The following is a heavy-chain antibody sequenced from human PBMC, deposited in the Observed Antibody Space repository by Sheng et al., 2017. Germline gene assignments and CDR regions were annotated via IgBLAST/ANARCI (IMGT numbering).Heavy chain of an antibody. V-gene: IGHV4-39*01. D-gene: IGHD6-19*01. CDR3: ARHSVAVIVS. Sequence: QMQLQESGPGLVKPSETLSLTCTVSGGSISSSSYYWGWLRQPPGKGLEWIGSIYFSGATNYQPVPQDRVTMSKDTSKKQFLPEADLRDRRRLGCYYCARHSVAVIVSSGQGTMSPSP. CDR2: IYFSGAT. J-gene: IGHJ5*02. CDR1: GGSISSSSYY.